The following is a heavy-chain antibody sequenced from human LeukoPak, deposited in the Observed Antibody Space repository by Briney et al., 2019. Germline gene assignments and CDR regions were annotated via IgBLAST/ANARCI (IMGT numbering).Heavy chain of an antibody. Sequence: ASVKVSCKASGYTFTSYDINWVRQATGQGLEWMGWMNPNSGNTGYAQKFQGRVTVTRNTSISTVYMELSSLRSEDTAVYYCARPDSSGPFGAFDIWGQGTMVTVSS. CDR1: GYTFTSYD. CDR3: ARPDSSGPFGAFDI. CDR2: MNPNSGNT. J-gene: IGHJ3*02. V-gene: IGHV1-8*01. D-gene: IGHD6-19*01.